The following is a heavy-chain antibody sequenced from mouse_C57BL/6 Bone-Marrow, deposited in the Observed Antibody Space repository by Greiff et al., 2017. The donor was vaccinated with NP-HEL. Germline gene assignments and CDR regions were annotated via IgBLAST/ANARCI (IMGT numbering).Heavy chain of an antibody. CDR2: IDPSDSYT. D-gene: IGHD2-2*01. J-gene: IGHJ4*01. CDR1: GYTFTSYW. CDR3: ARSGYPYYAMDY. Sequence: VQLKQPGAELVMPGASVKLSCKASGYTFTSYWMHWVKQRPGQGLEWIGEIDPSDSYTNYNQKFKGKSTLTVDKSSSTAYMQLSSLTSEDSAVYYCARSGYPYYAMDYWGQGTSVTVSS. V-gene: IGHV1-69*01.